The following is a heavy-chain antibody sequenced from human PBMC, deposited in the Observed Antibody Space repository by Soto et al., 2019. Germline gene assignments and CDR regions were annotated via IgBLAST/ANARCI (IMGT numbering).Heavy chain of an antibody. CDR3: AREARYCSSTSCYDWFDP. J-gene: IGHJ5*02. CDR2: IIPIFGTA. D-gene: IGHD2-2*01. CDR1: GGTFSSYA. V-gene: IGHV1-69*06. Sequence: SVKVSCKASGGTFSSYAISWVRQAPGQGLEWMGGIIPIFGTANYAQKFQGRVTITADKSTSTAYMELSSLRSEDTAVYYCAREARYCSSTSCYDWFDPWGQGTRVTVS.